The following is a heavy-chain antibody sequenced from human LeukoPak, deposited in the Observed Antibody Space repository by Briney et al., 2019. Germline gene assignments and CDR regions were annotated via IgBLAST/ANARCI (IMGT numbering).Heavy chain of an antibody. D-gene: IGHD6-13*01. Sequence: PGGSLRLSCAASGFTFSGYALSWVRQAPGKGLEWVSAISGNGDRTYYAASVKGRFTISRDNAKNSLYLQMNSLRAEDTAVYYCARGGGSRGYYFDYWGQGTPVTVSS. CDR1: GFTFSGYA. CDR2: ISGNGDRT. J-gene: IGHJ4*02. CDR3: ARGGGSRGYYFDY. V-gene: IGHV3-23*01.